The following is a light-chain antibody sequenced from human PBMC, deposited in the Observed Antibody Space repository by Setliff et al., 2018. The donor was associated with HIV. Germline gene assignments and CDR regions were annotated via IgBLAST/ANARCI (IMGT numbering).Light chain of an antibody. CDR3: QSYDSSLSVPYV. J-gene: IGLJ1*01. CDR1: TSDVGSYNF. V-gene: IGLV2-14*03. Sequence: LAQPASVSGSPGQSITISCTGTTSDVGSYNFVSWYQQHPGKAPKLMIYDVTNRPSGVSNRFSGSKSGNTASLTISGLQAEDEADYYCQSYDSSLSVPYVFGAGTKVTVL. CDR2: DVT.